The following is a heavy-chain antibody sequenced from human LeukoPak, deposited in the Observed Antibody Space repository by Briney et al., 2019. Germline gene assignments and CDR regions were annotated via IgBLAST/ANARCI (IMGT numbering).Heavy chain of an antibody. CDR1: GFTFSSYW. CDR2: IKKDGSEK. D-gene: IGHD1-26*01. CDR3: AKDRLGALLYFDS. J-gene: IGHJ4*02. Sequence: PGGSLRLSCAASGFTFSSYWMSWVRQAPGKGLEWVANIKKDGSEKYYVDSVKGRFTVSRDNAKNTLYLQMNSLRAEDTAVYSCAKDRLGALLYFDSWGQGTLVTVSS. V-gene: IGHV3-7*03.